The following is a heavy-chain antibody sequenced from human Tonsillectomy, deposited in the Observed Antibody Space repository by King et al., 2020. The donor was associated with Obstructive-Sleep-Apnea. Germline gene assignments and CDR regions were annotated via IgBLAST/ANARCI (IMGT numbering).Heavy chain of an antibody. CDR1: GFTFSSSD. J-gene: IGHJ5*02. CDR3: VRDWFSSSWTWFDP. Sequence: QLVQSGGGLVQPGGSLRLSCAASGFTFSSSDMHWARQAPGKGLEWVSYISTGSDTTHYADSGQGRFTISRDNAQNSLFLQMNSLRAEDTAVYYCVRDWFSSSWTWFDPWGQGTLVTVSS. CDR2: ISTGSDTT. V-gene: IGHV3-48*04. D-gene: IGHD6-13*01.